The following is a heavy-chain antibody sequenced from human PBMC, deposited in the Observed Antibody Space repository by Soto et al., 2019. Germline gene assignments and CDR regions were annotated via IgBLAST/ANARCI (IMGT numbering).Heavy chain of an antibody. Sequence: SETLSLTCTVSGGSISSYYWSWIRQPPGKGLEWIGYIYYSGSTNYNPSLKSPVTISVDTSKNQFSLKLSAVTAADTAVYYCAASHYYYYYMDVWGKGTTVTVSS. J-gene: IGHJ6*03. CDR3: AASHYYYYYMDV. CDR1: GGSISSYY. CDR2: IYYSGST. V-gene: IGHV4-59*01.